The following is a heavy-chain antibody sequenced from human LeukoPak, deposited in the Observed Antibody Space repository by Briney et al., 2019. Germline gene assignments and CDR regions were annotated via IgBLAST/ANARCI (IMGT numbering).Heavy chain of an antibody. CDR2: ISHSGTT. CDR1: GGSFSDYH. J-gene: IGHJ4*02. CDR3: ARGAPGF. V-gene: IGHV4-34*01. Sequence: SETLSLTCAVYGGSFSDYHWTWTRQSPGKRLEWIGQISHSGTTRYNPSFNSRVTMSVDTSKNQFSLKLTSVTAADTAIYYCARGAPGFWGQGTLVTVSS.